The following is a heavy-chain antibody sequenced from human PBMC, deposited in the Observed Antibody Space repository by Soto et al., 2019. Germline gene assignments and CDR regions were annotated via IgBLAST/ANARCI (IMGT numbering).Heavy chain of an antibody. J-gene: IGHJ5*02. CDR3: ARGLSGGNSVWFDP. V-gene: IGHV1-69*13. D-gene: IGHD2-21*02. CDR2: IIPIFGTA. Sequence: GASVKVSCKASGGTFSSYAISWVRQAPGQGLEWMGGIIPIFGTANYAQKFQGRVTITADESTSTAYMELSSLRSEDTAVYYCARGLSGGNSVWFDPWGQGTLVTVSS. CDR1: GGTFSSYA.